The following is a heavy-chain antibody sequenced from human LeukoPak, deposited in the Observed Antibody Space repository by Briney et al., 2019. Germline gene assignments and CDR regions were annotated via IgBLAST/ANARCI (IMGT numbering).Heavy chain of an antibody. V-gene: IGHV1-69*05. Sequence: SVKVSCKASGGTFSSYAISWVRQAPGQGLEWMGGIIPIFGTANYAQKFQGRVTMTRDTSISTAYMELSRLRSDDTAVYYCARDRGIVVLGYWGQGTLVTVSS. CDR3: ARDRGIVVLGY. J-gene: IGHJ4*02. D-gene: IGHD3-22*01. CDR2: IIPIFGTA. CDR1: GGTFSSYA.